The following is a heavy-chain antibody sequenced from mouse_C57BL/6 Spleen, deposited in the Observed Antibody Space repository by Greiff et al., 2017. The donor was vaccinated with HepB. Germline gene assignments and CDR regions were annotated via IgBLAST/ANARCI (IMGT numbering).Heavy chain of an antibody. Sequence: EVNLVESGGGLVKPGGSLKLSCAASGFTFSDYGMHWVRQAPEQGLEWVAYISSGSSTIYYADTVKGRFTISRDNAKNTLFLQMTSLRSYDTAMYYCATLRLITDAMDYWGQGTSVTVSS. D-gene: IGHD1-1*01. V-gene: IGHV5-17*01. CDR2: ISSGSSTI. CDR1: GFTFSDYG. J-gene: IGHJ4*01. CDR3: ATLRLITDAMDY.